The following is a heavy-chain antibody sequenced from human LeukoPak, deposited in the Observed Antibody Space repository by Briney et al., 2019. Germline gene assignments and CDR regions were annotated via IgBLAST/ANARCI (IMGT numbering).Heavy chain of an antibody. CDR1: GGSISSRSYY. CDR3: ARVPHGAGWYFDY. Sequence: SETLSLTCTVSGGSISSRSYYWGWVRQPPGKGLEWTGSIHYSGSTYYDASFKSRVTMSVDTSKNQFSLKLSSVTAADTAVYYCARVPHGAGWYFDYWGQGTLVTVSS. V-gene: IGHV4-39*01. J-gene: IGHJ4*02. CDR2: IHYSGST. D-gene: IGHD6-19*01.